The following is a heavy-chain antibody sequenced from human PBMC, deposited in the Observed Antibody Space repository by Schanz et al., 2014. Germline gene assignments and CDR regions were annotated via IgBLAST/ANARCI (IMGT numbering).Heavy chain of an antibody. V-gene: IGHV3-21*01. D-gene: IGHD3-10*01. CDR3: ARDNYYGSGSCAY. Sequence: EVQLVESGGGLVQPGRSLKLSCTASGFTFSDYAMSWFRQAPGKGLEWVSSISSSSSYIYYADSVKGRFTISRDNAKNSLYLQMNSLRGEDTAVYYCARDNYYGSGSCAYWGQGTLVTVSS. CDR2: ISSSSSYI. CDR1: GFTFSDYA. J-gene: IGHJ4*02.